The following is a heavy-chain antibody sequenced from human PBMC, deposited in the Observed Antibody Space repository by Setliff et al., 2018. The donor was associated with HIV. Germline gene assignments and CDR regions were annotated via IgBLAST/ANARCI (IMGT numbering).Heavy chain of an antibody. V-gene: IGHV1-2*06. CDR1: GYTFTGYY. CDR3: ATGMGIRYSSGWPLDY. J-gene: IGHJ4*02. D-gene: IGHD6-19*01. Sequence: ASVKVSCKASGYTFTGYYMHWVRQAPGQGLEWMGRINPNSGGTNYAQKFQGRVTMTRDTSISTAYMELSRLRSDDTAVYYCATGMGIRYSSGWPLDYWGQGTPVTVSS. CDR2: INPNSGGT.